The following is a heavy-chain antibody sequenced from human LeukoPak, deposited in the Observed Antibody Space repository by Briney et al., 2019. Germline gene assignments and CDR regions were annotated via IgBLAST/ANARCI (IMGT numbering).Heavy chain of an antibody. J-gene: IGHJ3*02. CDR2: ITSSRSYI. CDR3: ESSAPSDI. CDR1: GFTFSSDS. V-gene: IGHV3-21*01. Sequence: AGGSLRLSCAASGFTFSSDSMDWVRQAPGEGLEWVSFITSSRSYIYYADSVKGRFTISRDNAKHSLCLHMNSLRAEDTAVYYCESSAPSDIWGRGTMVTVSS.